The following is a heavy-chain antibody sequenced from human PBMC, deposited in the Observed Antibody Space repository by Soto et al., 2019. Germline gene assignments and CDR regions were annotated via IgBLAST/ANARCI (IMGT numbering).Heavy chain of an antibody. CDR3: ASTAYDYVWGSYPQRWTQGHY. Sequence: PGGSLRLSCAASGFTFSSYAMHWVRQAPGKGLEWVAVISYDGSNKYYADSVKGRFTISRDNSKNPLYLQMNSLRAEDTAVYYCASTAYDYVWGSYPQRWTQGHYWGQGTLVTVSS. J-gene: IGHJ4*02. CDR2: ISYDGSNK. D-gene: IGHD3-16*02. CDR1: GFTFSSYA. V-gene: IGHV3-30-3*01.